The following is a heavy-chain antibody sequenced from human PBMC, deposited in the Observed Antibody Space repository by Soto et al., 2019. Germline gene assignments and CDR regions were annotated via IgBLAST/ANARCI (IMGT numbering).Heavy chain of an antibody. CDR2: IYWNNDS. D-gene: IGHD3-10*01. Sequence: VSGPTRVSPTEALALTGAFAGCSLSTSGVGVGWIRQPPGKALEWLALIYWNNDSRYSPSLNSRLTVTKDTSKNQVVLTMTNMDPVDTATYYCTHRRGFGEFDFWGQGTLVTVS. CDR1: GCSLSTSGVG. V-gene: IGHV2-5*01. CDR3: THRRGFGEFDF. J-gene: IGHJ4*02.